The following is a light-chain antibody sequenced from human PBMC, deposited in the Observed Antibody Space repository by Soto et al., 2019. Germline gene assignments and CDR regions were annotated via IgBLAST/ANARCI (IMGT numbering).Light chain of an antibody. V-gene: IGKV1-9*01. J-gene: IGKJ5*01. Sequence: QLTQSPSSLSASIGDRVTITCRASQGIATYLAWYQQKPGQAPNLLIYSASTLQSGVPSRFSGGGSGTEFTLTISSLQPEDFATYYCQQHNSFSITFGQGTRLEIK. CDR3: QQHNSFSIT. CDR1: QGIATY. CDR2: SAS.